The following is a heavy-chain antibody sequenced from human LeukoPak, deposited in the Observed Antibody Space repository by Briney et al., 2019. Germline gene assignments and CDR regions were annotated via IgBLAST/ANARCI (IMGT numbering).Heavy chain of an antibody. V-gene: IGHV3-23*01. CDR1: GFTFTNYA. D-gene: IGHD6-6*01. CDR2: ISGNGIST. J-gene: IGHJ6*03. Sequence: GGSLRLSCAASGFTFTNYAMSWVRQAPGKGLEWVSGISGNGISTYYADSVKGRFTISRDNSKNTLYLQMDSLRAEDTAVYYCAREIAARPLYYMDVWGKGTTATVSS. CDR3: AREIAARPLYYMDV.